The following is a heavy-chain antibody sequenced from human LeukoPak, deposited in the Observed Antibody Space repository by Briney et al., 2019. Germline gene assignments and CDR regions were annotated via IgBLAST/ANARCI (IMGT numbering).Heavy chain of an antibody. J-gene: IGHJ3*02. V-gene: IGHV3-53*01. CDR3: ARGGSYLSAFDI. D-gene: IGHD1-26*01. CDR2: IYSGGST. CDR1: GFTVSSNY. Sequence: GGSLRLSCAASGFTVSSNYMSWVRQAPGKGLEWVSIIYSGGSTFYADSVKGRFTISGDNSKNTLYLQMNSLRAEDTAVYYCARGGSYLSAFDIWGQGTMVTVSS.